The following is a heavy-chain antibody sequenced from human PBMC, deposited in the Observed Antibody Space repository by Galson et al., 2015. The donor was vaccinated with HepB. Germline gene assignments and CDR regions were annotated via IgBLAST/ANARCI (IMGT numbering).Heavy chain of an antibody. D-gene: IGHD5-24*01. V-gene: IGHV1-3*01. Sequence: SVKVSCKASGYTFTSYAMHWVRQAPGQRLEWMGWINAGNGNTKYSQKFQGRVTITRDTSASTAYMELSSLRSEDTAVYYCARAGTADGYRPSAFPQLQEDFDYWGQGTLVTVSS. CDR2: INAGNGNT. CDR1: GYTFTSYA. CDR3: ARAGTADGYRPSAFPQLQEDFDY. J-gene: IGHJ4*02.